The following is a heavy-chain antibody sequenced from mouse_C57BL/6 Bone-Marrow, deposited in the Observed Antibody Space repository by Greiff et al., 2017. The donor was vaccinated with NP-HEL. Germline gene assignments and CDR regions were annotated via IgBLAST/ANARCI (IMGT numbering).Heavy chain of an antibody. Sequence: QVQLQQPGAELVRPGSSVKLSCKASGYTFTSYWMDWVKQRPGQGLEWIGNIYPSDSETHYNQKFKDKATLTVDKSSSTAYMQLSSLTSEDSAVYYCARDDYDRGAYWGQGTLVTVSA. CDR3: ARDDYDRGAY. J-gene: IGHJ3*01. CDR1: GYTFTSYW. CDR2: IYPSDSET. D-gene: IGHD2-4*01. V-gene: IGHV1-61*01.